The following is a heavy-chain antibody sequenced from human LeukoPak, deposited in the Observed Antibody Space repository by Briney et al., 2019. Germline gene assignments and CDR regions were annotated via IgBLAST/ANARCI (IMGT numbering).Heavy chain of an antibody. CDR2: IKQDGSER. J-gene: IGHJ4*02. CDR1: GFTLRNYF. D-gene: IGHD3-22*01. CDR3: ARGGGLYSSGYYSGYYFDY. Sequence: GGSLRLSCAGSGFTLRNYFMSWVRQAPGKGLEWVANIKQDGSERNYVDSVKARFTISRDNAQNSLYLQMNTLRAEDTAVYYCARGGGLYSSGYYSGYYFDYWGQGTLVTVSS. V-gene: IGHV3-7*01.